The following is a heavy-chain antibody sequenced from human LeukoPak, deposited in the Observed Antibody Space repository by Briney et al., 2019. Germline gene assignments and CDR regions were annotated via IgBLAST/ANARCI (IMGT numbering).Heavy chain of an antibody. CDR1: GFTFSSYA. D-gene: IGHD4-17*01. Sequence: GGSLRLSCAASGFTFSSYAMSWVRQAPGKGLEWVSAISGSGGSTYYADSVKGRFTISRDNAKNSLYLQMNSLRAEDTAVYYCAREDDYGDRGDAFDIWGQGTMVTVSS. V-gene: IGHV3-23*01. CDR2: ISGSGGST. J-gene: IGHJ3*02. CDR3: AREDDYGDRGDAFDI.